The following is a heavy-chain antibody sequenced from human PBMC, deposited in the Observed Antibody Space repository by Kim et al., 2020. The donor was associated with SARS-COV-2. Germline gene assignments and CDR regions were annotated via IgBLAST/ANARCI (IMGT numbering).Heavy chain of an antibody. J-gene: IGHJ4*02. CDR1: GFTFSNAW. D-gene: IGHD3-22*01. V-gene: IGHV3-15*01. Sequence: GGSLRLSCAASGFTFSNAWMSWVRQAPGKGLEWVGRIKSKTDGGTTDYAAPVKGRFTISRDDSKNTLYLQMNSLKTEDTAVYYCTTQPMIVVVIKGDYWGQGTLVTVSS. CDR2: IKSKTDGGTT. CDR3: TTQPMIVVVIKGDY.